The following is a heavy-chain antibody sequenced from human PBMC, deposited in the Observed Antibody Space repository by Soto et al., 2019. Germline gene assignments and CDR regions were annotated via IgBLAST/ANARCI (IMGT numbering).Heavy chain of an antibody. D-gene: IGHD3-10*01. J-gene: IGHJ6*02. V-gene: IGHV3-23*01. Sequence: EVQVLESGGGSVQPGGSLRLSCAASGFPFSMFAMYWVRQAPGKGLEWVSGIRGSGGGTYYADSVKGRFTISRDDSRNMLYLEMNTLRGEDTAVYYCAKASGRVHYGMHVWGQGTTVTVSS. CDR2: IRGSGGGT. CDR3: AKASGRVHYGMHV. CDR1: GFPFSMFA.